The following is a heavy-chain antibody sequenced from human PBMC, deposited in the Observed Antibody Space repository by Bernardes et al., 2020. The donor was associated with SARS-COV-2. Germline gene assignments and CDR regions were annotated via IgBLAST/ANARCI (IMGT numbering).Heavy chain of an antibody. J-gene: IGHJ6*02. CDR2: TYSDGNT. Sequence: GGSLRLSCGASGFAVSTNYMSWVRQAPGKGLEWVSVTYSDGNTYFAESVRGRFTISRDIYKNTLFLQMTSLGAEDTAVYYWARMVIAPVGKYMHYGMDVWGQGTTVTVSS. CDR3: ARMVIAPVGKYMHYGMDV. V-gene: IGHV3-53*01. CDR1: GFAVSTNY. D-gene: IGHD6-13*01.